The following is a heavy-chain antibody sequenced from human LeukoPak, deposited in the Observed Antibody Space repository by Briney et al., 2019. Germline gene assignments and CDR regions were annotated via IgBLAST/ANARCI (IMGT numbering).Heavy chain of an antibody. J-gene: IGHJ4*02. CDR2: ISYDGSNK. V-gene: IGHV3-30-3*01. Sequence: PGGSLRLSCGASGFTFSSYDMYWVRQAPGKGLEWVAVISYDGSNKYYADSVKGRFTISRDNSKNTLYLQVNSLRAEDTAVYYCARAIAAAGGSHWGQGTLVTVSS. CDR3: ARAIAAAGGSH. D-gene: IGHD6-13*01. CDR1: GFTFSSYD.